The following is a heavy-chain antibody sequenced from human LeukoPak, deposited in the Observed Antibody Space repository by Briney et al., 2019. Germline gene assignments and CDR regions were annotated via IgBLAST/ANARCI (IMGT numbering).Heavy chain of an antibody. CDR3: ARIDWVTDF. CDR2: ITSDGAT. Sequence: GGSLRLSCAASGFAFNSYWMLWARQAPGKGLVWVSRITSDGATSYADSVKGRFTISRENAKNTLYLQLNSLRAEDTAVYYCARIDWVTDFWGQGTLVTVSS. V-gene: IGHV3-74*01. D-gene: IGHD2-21*01. CDR1: GFAFNSYW. J-gene: IGHJ4*02.